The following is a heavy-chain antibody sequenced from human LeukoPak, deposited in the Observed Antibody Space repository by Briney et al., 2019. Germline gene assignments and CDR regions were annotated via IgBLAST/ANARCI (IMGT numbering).Heavy chain of an antibody. D-gene: IGHD3-22*01. V-gene: IGHV1-69*05. CDR1: GGTFSSYA. Sequence: SVKVSCKASGGTFSSYAISWVQQAPGQGLEWMGRIIPIFGTANYAQKFQGRVTITTEESTSTAYMELSSLRSEDTAVYYCAKTKGYYYDSSGYLDYWGQGTLVTVSS. CDR3: AKTKGYYYDSSGYLDY. CDR2: IIPIFGTA. J-gene: IGHJ4*02.